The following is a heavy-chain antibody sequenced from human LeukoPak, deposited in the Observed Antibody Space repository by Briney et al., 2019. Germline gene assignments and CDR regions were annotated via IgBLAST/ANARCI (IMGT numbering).Heavy chain of an antibody. V-gene: IGHV3-7*03. J-gene: IGHJ5*02. CDR2: INHNGNVN. CDR3: AKDPYSGYVRNNWFDP. D-gene: IGHD5-12*01. CDR1: GFTFSSYW. Sequence: GGSLRLSCAASGFTFSSYWMNWARQAPGKGLEWVASINHNGNVNYYVDSVKGRFTISRDNSKNTLYLQMNSLRAEDTAIYYCAKDPYSGYVRNNWFDPWGQGTLVTVSS.